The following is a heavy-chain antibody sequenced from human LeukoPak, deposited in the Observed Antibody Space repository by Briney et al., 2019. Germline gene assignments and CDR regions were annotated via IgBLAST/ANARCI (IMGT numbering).Heavy chain of an antibody. V-gene: IGHV3-30*02. CDR1: GFTFSSYG. Sequence: PGGSLRLSCAASGFTFSSYGMHWVRQAPGKGLEWVAFIRYDGSNKYYADSVKGRFTISRDNSKNTLYLQMNSLRAEDTAVYYCAKDSKWELRNWFDPWGQGTLVTVSS. CDR3: AKDSKWELRNWFDP. CDR2: IRYDGSNK. J-gene: IGHJ5*02. D-gene: IGHD1-26*01.